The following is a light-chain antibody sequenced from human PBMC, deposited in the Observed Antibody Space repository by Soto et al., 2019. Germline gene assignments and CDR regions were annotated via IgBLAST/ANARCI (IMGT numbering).Light chain of an antibody. V-gene: IGKV3-15*01. J-gene: IGKJ2*01. CDR3: QQYNNWPPYT. Sequence: EIVMTQSPATLSVSPGERATLSCRASQSVSSNLAWYQQKPGQAPRLLIYGASTRATGIPARFSGSGSGTESTLTISGLQSEDFAVYYCQQYNNWPPYTFGQGTKVDIK. CDR2: GAS. CDR1: QSVSSN.